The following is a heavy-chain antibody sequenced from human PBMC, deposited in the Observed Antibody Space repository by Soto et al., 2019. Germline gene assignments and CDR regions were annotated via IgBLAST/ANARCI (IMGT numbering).Heavy chain of an antibody. V-gene: IGHV5-51*01. CDR2: IYPGDSDT. J-gene: IGHJ4*02. CDR3: ARRHIAVAGGAVDY. D-gene: IGHD6-19*01. CDR1: GYSCTSYW. Sequence: PXESLKISFKGSGYSCTSYWIGWVRQIPGKGLEWMGIIYPGDSDTRYSPSFQGQVTISADKSISTAYLQWSSLKASDTAMYYCARRHIAVAGGAVDYWGQGTLVTVSS.